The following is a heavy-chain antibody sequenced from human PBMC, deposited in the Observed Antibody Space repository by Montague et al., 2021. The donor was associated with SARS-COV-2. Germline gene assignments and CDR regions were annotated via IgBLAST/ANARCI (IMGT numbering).Heavy chain of an antibody. V-gene: IGHV3-23*01. D-gene: IGHD6-19*01. CDR2: IFGSAAGT. CDR3: AKQPGAGAVVYWYFDL. CDR1: GFAFNNFA. Sequence: SLRLSCAASGFAFNNFAMCWVRQAPGKGLEWVSSIFGSAAGTYYADSVKDRFTISRDNSKNTLYLQMNSLKAEDTAKYYCAKQPGAGAVVYWYFDLWGRGTVVSVSS. J-gene: IGHJ2*01.